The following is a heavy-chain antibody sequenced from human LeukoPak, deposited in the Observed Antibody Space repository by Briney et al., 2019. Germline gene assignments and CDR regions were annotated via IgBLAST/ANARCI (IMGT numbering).Heavy chain of an antibody. CDR1: GYTFTGYY. CDR3: ARDQEGSTGTTGS. Sequence: GASVKVSCKVSGYTFTGYYMHWVRQAPGQGLEWMGWINPNSGGTNYAQKFQGRVTMTRDTSISTAYMELSRLRSDDTAVYYCARDQEGSTGTTGSWGQGTLVTVSS. CDR2: INPNSGGT. J-gene: IGHJ4*02. D-gene: IGHD1-7*01. V-gene: IGHV1-2*02.